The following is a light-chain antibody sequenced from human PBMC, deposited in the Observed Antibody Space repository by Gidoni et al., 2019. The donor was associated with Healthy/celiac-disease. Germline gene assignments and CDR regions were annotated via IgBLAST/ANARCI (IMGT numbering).Light chain of an antibody. J-gene: IGKJ1*01. CDR3: QQYNSYSWT. Sequence: DIQMTQSPSTLSAAVGDRVTITCRASQSISSWLAWYQQKPGKAPKLLIYDASSLESWVPSRFSGSGSGTYFTITISSLQPDYFATYYCQQYNSYSWTFGQGTKVEIK. CDR2: DAS. CDR1: QSISSW. V-gene: IGKV1-5*01.